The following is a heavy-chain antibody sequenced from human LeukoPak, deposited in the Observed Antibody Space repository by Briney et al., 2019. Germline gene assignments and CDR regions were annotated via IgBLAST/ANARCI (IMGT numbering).Heavy chain of an antibody. J-gene: IGHJ3*02. D-gene: IGHD2-15*01. Sequence: SETLSLICTVSGGSISSSSYYWGWIRQPPGKGLEWIGSIYYSGSTYYNPSLKSRVTISVDTSKNQFSLKLSSVTAADTAVYYCARQDIVVVVAATPMAFDIWGQGTMVTVSS. CDR2: IYYSGST. CDR3: ARQDIVVVVAATPMAFDI. CDR1: GGSISSSSYY. V-gene: IGHV4-39*07.